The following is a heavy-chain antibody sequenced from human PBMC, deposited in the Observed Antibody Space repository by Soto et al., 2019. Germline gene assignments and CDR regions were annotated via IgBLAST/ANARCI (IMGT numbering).Heavy chain of an antibody. CDR1: GGTFSSYA. V-gene: IGHV1-69*13. CDR3: ASRHHYYDFWSGYSAYNYYGMDV. J-gene: IGHJ6*02. CDR2: IIPIFGTA. Sequence: SVKVSCKASGGTFSSYAISWVRQAPGQGLEWMGGIIPIFGTANYAQKFQGRVTITADESTSTAYMELSSLRSEDTAVYYCASRHHYYDFWSGYSAYNYYGMDVWGQGTTVTVSS. D-gene: IGHD3-3*01.